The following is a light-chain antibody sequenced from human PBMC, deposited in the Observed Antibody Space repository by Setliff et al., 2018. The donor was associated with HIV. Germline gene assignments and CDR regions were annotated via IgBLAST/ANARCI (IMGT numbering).Light chain of an antibody. CDR1: SSDVGGYNY. CDR2: EVR. CDR3: SSYTSSSTLSYV. J-gene: IGLJ1*01. Sequence: QSALTQPASVSGSPGQSITISCTGTSSDVGGYNYVSWYQHHPGKAPKLIIYEVRNRPSGVSNRFSGSKSGTTASLTISGLQAEDEADYYCSSYTSSSTLSYVFGTGTKVTVL. V-gene: IGLV2-14*01.